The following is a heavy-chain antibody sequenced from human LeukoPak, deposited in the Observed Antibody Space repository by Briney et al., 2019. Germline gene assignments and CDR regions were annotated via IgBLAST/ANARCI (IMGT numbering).Heavy chain of an antibody. V-gene: IGHV3-23*01. D-gene: IGHD3-9*01. J-gene: IGHJ4*02. CDR1: GFTFSNYA. CDR3: VIWGDYDVLTGYYVPDY. Sequence: VPSLRLSCVASGFTFSNYAMSWVRQAPGKGLEWVSAITGIGTSPYSADSLKVRFPISRDNSKNMVLLQMHCVRHEDTAIYYCVIWGDYDVLTGYYVPDYWGEGTLVTVSS. CDR2: ITGIGTSP.